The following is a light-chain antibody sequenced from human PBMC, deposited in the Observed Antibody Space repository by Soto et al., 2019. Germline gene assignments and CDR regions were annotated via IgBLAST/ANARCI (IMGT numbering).Light chain of an antibody. CDR1: SSDIGGYNH. J-gene: IGLJ2*01. CDR3: SSYTNTSPHVI. Sequence: QSVLTQPASVSGSPGQSITISCTGASSDIGGYNHVSWYQQHPGKAPKLIIYNVSHRPSGVSTRFSGSEYGNTASLIIAGLQAEDEADYFCSSYTNTSPHVIFGGGTKLTVL. CDR2: NVS. V-gene: IGLV2-14*03.